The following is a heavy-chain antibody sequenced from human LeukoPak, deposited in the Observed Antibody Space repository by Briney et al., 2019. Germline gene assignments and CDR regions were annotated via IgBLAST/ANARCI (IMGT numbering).Heavy chain of an antibody. CDR1: GGSFSGYY. D-gene: IGHD3-22*01. Sequence: SETLSLTCAVYGGSFSGYYWSWIRQPPGKGLEWIGEINHSGSTNYNPSLKSRVTISVDTSKNQFSLKLSSVTAADTAVYYCARLPPKYYYDCSSAFDIWAKGQWSPSLQ. CDR2: INHSGST. J-gene: IGHJ3*02. CDR3: ARLPPKYYYDCSSAFDI. V-gene: IGHV4-34*01.